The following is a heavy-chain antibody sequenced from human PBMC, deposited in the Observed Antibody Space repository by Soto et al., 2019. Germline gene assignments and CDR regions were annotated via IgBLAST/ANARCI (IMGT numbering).Heavy chain of an antibody. CDR3: ARDLHGFDVFDI. Sequence: EVQLVESGGGLVQPGGSLRLSCAASGFTVSSNYMSWVRQAPGKGLEWVSVIYSGGSTYYADSVKGRFTISRDNSKNTLYLQMNSLRAEDTAVYYCARDLHGFDVFDIWGQGTMVTVSS. CDR2: IYSGGST. V-gene: IGHV3-66*01. CDR1: GFTVSSNY. J-gene: IGHJ3*02. D-gene: IGHD3-10*01.